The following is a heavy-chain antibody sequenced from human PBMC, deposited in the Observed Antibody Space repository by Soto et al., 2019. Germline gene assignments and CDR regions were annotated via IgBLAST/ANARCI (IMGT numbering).Heavy chain of an antibody. CDR2: ISYDGSNQ. V-gene: IGHV3-30*18. J-gene: IGHJ4*02. CDR1: GFIFSDCW. Sequence: PGGSLRLSCVASGFIFSDCWMHWVRQAPGMGLEWVALISYDGSNQYYADSVKGRFTISRDNSKNTLFLQMNSLRADDTAVYYCAKDQASGQGSFDSWGQGTLVTVSS. CDR3: AKDQASGQGSFDS.